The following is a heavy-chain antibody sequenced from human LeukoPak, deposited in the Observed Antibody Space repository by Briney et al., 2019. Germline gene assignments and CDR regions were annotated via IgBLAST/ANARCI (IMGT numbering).Heavy chain of an antibody. Sequence: GASVKVSCKASGYTFSSYGISWVRQAPGQGLEWMGWISAYNGKTKYAQKLQGRVTMTTETSTSTAYMELRSLRSDDTAVYYCASAWQQLVWANWFDPWGQGTLVTVSS. CDR3: ASAWQQLVWANWFDP. CDR2: ISAYNGKT. V-gene: IGHV1-18*01. J-gene: IGHJ5*02. D-gene: IGHD6-13*01. CDR1: GYTFSSYG.